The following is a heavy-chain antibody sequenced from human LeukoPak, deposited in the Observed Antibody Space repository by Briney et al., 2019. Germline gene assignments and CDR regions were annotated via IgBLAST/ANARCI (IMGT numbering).Heavy chain of an antibody. CDR2: IYSGGST. J-gene: IGHJ5*02. D-gene: IGHD3-9*01. CDR3: ARDGRGLTGYNWFDP. Sequence: GGSLRLSCADSGFTVSSNYMSWVRQAPGKGLEWVSVIYSGGSTYYADSVKGRFTISRDNSKNTLYLQMNSLRAEDTAVYYCARDGRGLTGYNWFDPWGQGTLVTVSS. V-gene: IGHV3-53*01. CDR1: GFTVSSNY.